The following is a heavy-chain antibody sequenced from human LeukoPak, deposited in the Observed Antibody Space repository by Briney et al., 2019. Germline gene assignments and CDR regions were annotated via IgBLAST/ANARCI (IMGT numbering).Heavy chain of an antibody. CDR1: GYRFTSYW. CDR2: IYPGDSDI. Sequence: KHGESLKISCKGSGYRFTSYWIGWVRQMPGKGLEWMGIIYPGDSDIRYSPSFQGQVTISADKSISTAYLQWSSLTASDTAMYYRARPPLGSYDILTGYENDYWGQGTLVTVSS. J-gene: IGHJ4*02. V-gene: IGHV5-51*01. D-gene: IGHD3-9*01. CDR3: ARPPLGSYDILTGYENDY.